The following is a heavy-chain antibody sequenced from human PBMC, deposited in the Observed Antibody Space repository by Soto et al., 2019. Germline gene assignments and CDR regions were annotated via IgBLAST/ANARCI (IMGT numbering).Heavy chain of an antibody. CDR3: ARHRHPRGTVGATSPLDP. CDR1: GGSISSGGYY. V-gene: IGHV3-53*01. Sequence: ETLSLTCTVSGGSISSGGYYLSWVRQAPGKGLEWVSVHYSGGSTYYADSVQGRLTISRDKSNNTLYLQMRRVRAEYTAVYFCARHRHPRGTVGATSPLDPWGQGTQVTVS. CDR2: HYSGGST. D-gene: IGHD1-26*01. J-gene: IGHJ5*02.